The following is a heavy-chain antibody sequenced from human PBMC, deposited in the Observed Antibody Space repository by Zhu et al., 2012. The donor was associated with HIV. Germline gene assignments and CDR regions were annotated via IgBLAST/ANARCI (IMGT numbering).Heavy chain of an antibody. Sequence: QVQLQESGPGLVKPSETLSLTCTVSGGSISSYYWSWIRQPAGKGLEWIGRIYTSGSTNYNPSLKSRVTMSVDTSKNQFSLKLSSVTAADTAVYYCAREGEDTAAGYYFDYWGQGTLVTVSS. CDR1: GGSISSYY. V-gene: IGHV4-4*07. D-gene: IGHD6-13*01. J-gene: IGHJ4*02. CDR3: AREGEDTAAGYYFDY. CDR2: IYTSGST.